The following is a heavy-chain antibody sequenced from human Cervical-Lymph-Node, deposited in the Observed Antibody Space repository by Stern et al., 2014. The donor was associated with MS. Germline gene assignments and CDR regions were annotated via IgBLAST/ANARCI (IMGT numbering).Heavy chain of an antibody. D-gene: IGHD1-26*01. CDR1: GYIFTDYW. Sequence: VQLVQSGAEVKKPGDSLKISCEGSGYIFTDYWIGWVRQMPGKVLEWMGIIYPGDSESKYRPSFQGQVTISVDKSINTAYLQWSSLKASDTAMYFCARHSRLGGTTYFFDFWGQGTLVTVSS. V-gene: IGHV5-51*01. CDR3: ARHSRLGGTTYFFDF. CDR2: IYPGDSES. J-gene: IGHJ4*02.